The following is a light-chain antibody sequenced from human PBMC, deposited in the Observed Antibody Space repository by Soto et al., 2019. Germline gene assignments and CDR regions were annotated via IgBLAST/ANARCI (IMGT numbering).Light chain of an antibody. V-gene: IGLV1-44*01. Sequence: QSVLTQPPSAYGTPGQRVTISCSGSSSNIESNTVNWYQQFPRTAPKLLIYSNNQRPSGVPDRFSGSKSGTSASLAISGLQSEDEADYYCATWDDSLNGPVFGGGTKLTVL. CDR1: SSNIESNT. CDR2: SNN. J-gene: IGLJ2*01. CDR3: ATWDDSLNGPV.